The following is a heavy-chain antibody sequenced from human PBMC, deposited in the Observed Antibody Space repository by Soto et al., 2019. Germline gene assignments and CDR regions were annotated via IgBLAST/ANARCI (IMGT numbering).Heavy chain of an antibody. J-gene: IGHJ6*02. CDR1: GYTFSSYT. Sequence: GASEKVSCKASGYTFSSYTMDWVRQAPGQGLEKMGWINAGNGNTKYSQKFQGRVTITRDTSASTAYMELSSLRSEDTAVYYCARDPSYYGMDVRGQGTTVTVSS. CDR2: INAGNGNT. V-gene: IGHV1-3*01. CDR3: ARDPSYYGMDV.